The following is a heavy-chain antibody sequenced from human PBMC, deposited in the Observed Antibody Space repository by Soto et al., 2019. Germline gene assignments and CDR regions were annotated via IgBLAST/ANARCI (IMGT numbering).Heavy chain of an antibody. CDR2: ISAYNGNT. D-gene: IGHD6-19*01. CDR1: GYTFTSYG. CDR3: AAHSGYSSGWYVAFDI. Sequence: SVKVSCKASGYTFTSYGISWVRQAPVQGLEWMGWISAYNGNTNYAQKLQGRVTMTTDTSTSTAYMELRSLRSDDTAVYYCAAHSGYSSGWYVAFDIWGQGTMVTVSS. J-gene: IGHJ3*02. V-gene: IGHV1-18*01.